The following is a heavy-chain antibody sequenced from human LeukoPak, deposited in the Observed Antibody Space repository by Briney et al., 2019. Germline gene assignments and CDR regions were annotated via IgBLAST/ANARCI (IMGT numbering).Heavy chain of an antibody. D-gene: IGHD3-3*01. CDR2: INHSGST. Sequence: SETLSLTCAVYGGSFSGYYWSWIRQPPGKGLGWIGEINHSGSTNYNPSLKSRVTISVDTSKNQFSLKLSSVTAADTAVYYCARLDWLQYYFDYWGQGTLVTVSS. CDR3: ARLDWLQYYFDY. J-gene: IGHJ4*02. CDR1: GGSFSGYY. V-gene: IGHV4-34*01.